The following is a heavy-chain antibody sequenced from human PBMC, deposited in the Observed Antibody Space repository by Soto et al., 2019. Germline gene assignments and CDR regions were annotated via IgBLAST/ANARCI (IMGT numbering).Heavy chain of an antibody. Sequence: HPVGSLRLSCASSVFTFSSYAMSCVRHSPGKWLEWVSAISGSGGSTYYADSVKGRFTISRDNSKNTLYLQMNSLRAEDTAVYYCAKDLGADRTLVVYYYGMELLGQGTQVTVSS. D-gene: IGHD3-10*01. CDR2: ISGSGGST. CDR1: VFTFSSYA. J-gene: IGHJ6*02. CDR3: AKDLGADRTLVVYYYGMEL. V-gene: IGHV3-23*01.